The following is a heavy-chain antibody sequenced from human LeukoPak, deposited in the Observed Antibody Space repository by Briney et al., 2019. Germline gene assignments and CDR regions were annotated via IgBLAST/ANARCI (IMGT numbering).Heavy chain of an antibody. D-gene: IGHD3-22*01. CDR3: ARLFDSSARDAFDI. J-gene: IGHJ3*02. Sequence: GGSLKISCKGAGYIFINSWIGWVRQMPGKGLEWMGIIYPGESDTRYSPSFQGQVTISAEKSISTAYLQWSGLRASDTAMYYCARLFDSSARDAFDIWGQGTMVTVSS. V-gene: IGHV5-51*01. CDR2: IYPGESDT. CDR1: GYIFINSW.